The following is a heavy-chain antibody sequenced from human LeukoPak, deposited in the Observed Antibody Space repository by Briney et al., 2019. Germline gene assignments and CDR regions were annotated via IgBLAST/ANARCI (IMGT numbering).Heavy chain of an antibody. D-gene: IGHD3-10*01. CDR1: GYTFTSYA. J-gene: IGHJ3*02. V-gene: IGHV7-4-1*02. CDR3: ARDLEAVLLWETDAFDI. Sequence: ASVKVSCKASGYTFTSYAMNWVRQAPGQGLEWMGWINTNTGNPTYAQGFTGRFVFSLDTSVSTAYLQISSLKAEDTAVYYCARDLEAVLLWETDAFDIWGQGTMVTVSS. CDR2: INTNTGNP.